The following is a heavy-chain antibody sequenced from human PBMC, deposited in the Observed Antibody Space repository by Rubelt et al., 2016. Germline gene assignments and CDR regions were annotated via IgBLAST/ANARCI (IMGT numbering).Heavy chain of an antibody. V-gene: IGHV3-30*01. CDR3: ARADYYDSTAFDY. D-gene: IGHD3-22*01. J-gene: IGHJ4*02. Sequence: ISRDNSKNTLYLQMNSLRAEDTAVYYCARADYYDSTAFDYWGQGTLVTVSS.